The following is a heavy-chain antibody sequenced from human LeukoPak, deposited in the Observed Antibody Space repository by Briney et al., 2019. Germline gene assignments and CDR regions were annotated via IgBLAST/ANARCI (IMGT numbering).Heavy chain of an antibody. CDR3: AGAVVRGVMPGKGLDP. Sequence: GRSLRLSCAASGFPFSSFGMHWVRQAPGKGLEWVALISYDGNTKYYADSVKGRFTISRDNSVNTLSLQMNSRRGDGTALYFCAGAVVRGVMPGKGLDPWAREPRSASPQ. V-gene: IGHV3-33*01. CDR1: GFPFSSFG. J-gene: IGHJ5*02. CDR2: ISYDGNTK. D-gene: IGHD3-10*01.